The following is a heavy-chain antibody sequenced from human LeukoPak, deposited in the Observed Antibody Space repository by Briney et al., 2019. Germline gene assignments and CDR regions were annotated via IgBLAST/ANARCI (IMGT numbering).Heavy chain of an antibody. J-gene: IGHJ4*02. CDR3: ARDPGWGLGVEMATIRKLYYFDY. Sequence: ASVKVSCKASGYTFTSYYMHWVRQAPGQGLEWMGIINPSGGSTSYAQKFQGRVTMTRDMSTSTVYMELSSLRSEDTAVYYCARDPGWGLGVEMATIRKLYYFDYWGQGTLVTVPS. CDR2: INPSGGST. D-gene: IGHD5-24*01. CDR1: GYTFTSYY. V-gene: IGHV1-46*01.